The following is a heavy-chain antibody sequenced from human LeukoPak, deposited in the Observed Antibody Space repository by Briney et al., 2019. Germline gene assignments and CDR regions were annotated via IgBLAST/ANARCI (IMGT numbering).Heavy chain of an antibody. CDR1: GYSFTSYW. V-gene: IGHV5-51*01. Sequence: GESLKISCKGSGYSFTSYWIGWVRQMPGKGLEWMGIIYPGDSDTRYSPSFQGQVTISADKSLSTAYLQWSSLKASNTAMYSWARRSYYGSGRGRVMDVGGKGPRVTVSS. J-gene: IGHJ6*04. D-gene: IGHD3-10*01. CDR3: ARRSYYGSGRGRVMDV. CDR2: IYPGDSDT.